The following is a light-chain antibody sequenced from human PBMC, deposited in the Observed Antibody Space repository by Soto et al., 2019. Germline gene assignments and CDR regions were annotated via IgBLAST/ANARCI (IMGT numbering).Light chain of an antibody. Sequence: PGDRATLSCRVSQSVDSNSLAWYQHKPGQAPRLLIYGASSRAPGISDRYSGRGSGTDFTLTINRLEPEDFAVYYCQQYATSPTFGGGTRLEIK. V-gene: IGKV3-20*01. J-gene: IGKJ4*01. CDR1: QSVDSNS. CDR3: QQYATSPT. CDR2: GAS.